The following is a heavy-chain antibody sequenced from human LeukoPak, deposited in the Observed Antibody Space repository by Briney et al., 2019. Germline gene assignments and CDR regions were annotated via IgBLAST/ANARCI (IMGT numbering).Heavy chain of an antibody. CDR1: RDRVSSNSAA. Sequence: LQTLSLTCAISRDRVSSNSAAWRWIRQPPTRGIGWQGRTFYRSKWYNDYAVSVKSRITINPDTSKNQFSLQLNAVTPEDTAVYYCARAGVGGATTAAAFDYWGQGTLVTVSS. V-gene: IGHV6-1*01. D-gene: IGHD1-26*01. CDR2: TFYRSKWYN. CDR3: ARAGVGGATTAAAFDY. J-gene: IGHJ4*02.